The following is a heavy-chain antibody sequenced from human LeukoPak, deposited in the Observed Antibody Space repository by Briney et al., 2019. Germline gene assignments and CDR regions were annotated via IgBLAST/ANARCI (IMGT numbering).Heavy chain of an antibody. Sequence: GGSLRLSCVASGFSFSNYWMYWGRQAPGKGLVWVSRINSDGSYPDYADSAKGRFTISRDNAKDTLYLQMNSLRADDTAVYYCARADNWQSGGAWGQGTLVTVSS. CDR3: ARADNWQSGGA. V-gene: IGHV3-74*01. J-gene: IGHJ5*02. CDR1: GFSFSNYW. CDR2: INSDGSYP. D-gene: IGHD1-1*01.